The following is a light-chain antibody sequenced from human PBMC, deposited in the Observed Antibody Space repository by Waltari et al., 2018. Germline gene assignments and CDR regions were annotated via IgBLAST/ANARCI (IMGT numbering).Light chain of an antibody. J-gene: IGKJ2*01. CDR2: FGS. Sequence: DIMMTQSPISLTVSPGEPAYISCRSSQSLLHSNGYHYLDWYLQKPGQSPQLLIYFGSNRASGVADRFSGSASGTDFTLKVSRVEAEDVGVYFCMQGLQIPFTFGQGTKLEI. CDR1: QSLLHSNGYHY. V-gene: IGKV2-28*01. CDR3: MQGLQIPFT.